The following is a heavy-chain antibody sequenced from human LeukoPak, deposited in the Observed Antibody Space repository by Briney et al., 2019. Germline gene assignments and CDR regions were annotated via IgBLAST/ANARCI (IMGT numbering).Heavy chain of an antibody. V-gene: IGHV4-4*07. CDR3: AGTSPRHGGFDI. Sequence: SETLSLTCTVSGGSISSYYWSWVRQPAGKGLEWIGRIYTSGSTNYNPSLKSRVTMSVDTSKNQFSLQLSSVTAADTAVYYCAGTSPRHGGFDIWGQGTMVSVSS. J-gene: IGHJ3*02. CDR2: IYTSGST. CDR1: GGSISSYY. D-gene: IGHD2-15*01.